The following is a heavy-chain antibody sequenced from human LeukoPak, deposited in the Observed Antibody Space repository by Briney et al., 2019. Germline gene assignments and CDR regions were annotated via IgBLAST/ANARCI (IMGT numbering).Heavy chain of an antibody. V-gene: IGHV4-59*01. CDR3: ARALVTTSYPFDN. Sequence: PSETLSLTCTVSGGSISSYYWSWIRQPPGKGLEWIGYIYYSGGTTYNPSLTSRVTKSVDTSKHQFSLQLSSVTAADTAVYYRARALVTTSYPFDNWGQGTMVTVSS. D-gene: IGHD4-17*01. CDR1: GGSISSYY. J-gene: IGHJ3*02. CDR2: IYYSGGT.